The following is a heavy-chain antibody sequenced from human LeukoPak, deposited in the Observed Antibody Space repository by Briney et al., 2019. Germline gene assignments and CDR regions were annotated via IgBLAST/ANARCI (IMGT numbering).Heavy chain of an antibody. V-gene: IGHV1-2*06. Sequence: ASVKVSCKASGYTFIDNYIHWVRQGPGQGLEWMGRINPDTGDTNYVQRFQGRVTMTRDTSASTVYMELSRLTSDDSAVYYCARNNFSPFDYWGQGTLLTVSS. CDR2: INPDTGDT. CDR3: ARNNFSPFDY. J-gene: IGHJ4*02. CDR1: GYTFIDNY. D-gene: IGHD3-3*01.